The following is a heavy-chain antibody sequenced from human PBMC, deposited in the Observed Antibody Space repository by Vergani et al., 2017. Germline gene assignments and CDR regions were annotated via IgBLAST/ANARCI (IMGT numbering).Heavy chain of an antibody. D-gene: IGHD1-1*01. CDR1: GFTSSYYG. V-gene: IGHV3-30*03. CDR3: ATKSCGTPGCQIGYFRE. Sequence: QVHLVESGGGVVQPGRSLRLSCVVSGFTSSYYGMHWVRQAPGKGLEWVAVISYVGTQKYYADSAKGRFTISRDNSKSTLYLQMNSLRTEDTAVYYCATKSCGTPGCQIGYFREWVQGTLVTVSS. CDR2: ISYVGTQK. J-gene: IGHJ1*01.